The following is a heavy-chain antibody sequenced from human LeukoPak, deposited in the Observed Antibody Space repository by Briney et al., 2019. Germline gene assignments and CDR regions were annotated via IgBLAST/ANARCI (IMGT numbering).Heavy chain of an antibody. V-gene: IGHV3-7*01. D-gene: IGHD6-6*01. J-gene: IGHJ5*02. Sequence: GGSLRLSCAASEFTFSRHWMTWVRQAPGKGLEWVANIKQDGSDKNYVDSVKGRFTISRDNAKNSLYLQMNSLRVEDTAVYYCARDASDENGSSSRIHLDLWGRGSLVTVSS. CDR3: ARDASDENGSSSRIHLDL. CDR1: EFTFSRHW. CDR2: IKQDGSDK.